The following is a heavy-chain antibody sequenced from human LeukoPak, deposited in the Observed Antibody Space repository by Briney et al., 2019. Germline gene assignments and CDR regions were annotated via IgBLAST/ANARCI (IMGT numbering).Heavy chain of an antibody. J-gene: IGHJ4*02. V-gene: IGHV4-34*01. CDR1: GGSFSGYY. CDR2: INHSGST. Sequence: PSETLSLTCAVYGGSFSGYYWSWIRQPPGKGLEWIGEINHSGSTNYNPSLKSRVTISVDTSKNQFSLKLSSVTAADTAVYYCARRGPKKIQTGKYGFDYWGQGTLVTVSS. CDR3: ARRGPKKIQTGKYGFDY. D-gene: IGHD7-27*01.